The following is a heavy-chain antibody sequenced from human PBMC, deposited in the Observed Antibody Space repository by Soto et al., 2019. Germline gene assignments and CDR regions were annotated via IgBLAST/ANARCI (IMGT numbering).Heavy chain of an antibody. CDR2: INYSGST. CDR3: ARGRYYDFWSGPRSSGGWFDP. V-gene: IGHV4-34*01. Sequence: SETLSLTCAVYGGSFSGYYWSWIRQPPGKGLEWIGEINYSGSTNYNPSLKSRVTISVDTSKNQFSLKLSSVTAADTAVYYCARGRYYDFWSGPRSSGGWFDPWGQGTLVTSPQ. CDR1: GGSFSGYY. D-gene: IGHD3-3*01. J-gene: IGHJ5*02.